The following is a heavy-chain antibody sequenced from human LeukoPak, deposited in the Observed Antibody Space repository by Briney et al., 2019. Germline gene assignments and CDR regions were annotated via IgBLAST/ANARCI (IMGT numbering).Heavy chain of an antibody. CDR3: TKDRYCPSTNCPVDY. CDR2: INRNSDKV. D-gene: IGHD2-2*01. Sequence: QPGGSLRLSCAGYGFTFDEYALHWVRQAPGKGLEWVSGINRNSDKVGYADSVKGRFTISRDNARNFLYLQMSSLRLEDTAMYYCTKDRYCPSTNCPVDYWGQGTLVTVSS. V-gene: IGHV3-9*01. J-gene: IGHJ4*02. CDR1: GFTFDEYA.